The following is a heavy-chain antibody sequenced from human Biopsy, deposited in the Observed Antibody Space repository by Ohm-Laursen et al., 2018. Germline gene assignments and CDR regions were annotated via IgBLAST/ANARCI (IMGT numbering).Heavy chain of an antibody. J-gene: IGHJ4*02. D-gene: IGHD3-3*01. Sequence: SSVKVSCKAPGGTFSNYGVNWVRQAPGQSLEWLGGNIPILGTGNYAQKFQDRVTVAADTSTGTATMELRSLRSDDTAVYYCARDRPSVSTYGVDWGQGTLVTVSS. CDR1: GGTFSNYG. CDR2: NIPILGTG. CDR3: ARDRPSVSTYGVD. V-gene: IGHV1-69*06.